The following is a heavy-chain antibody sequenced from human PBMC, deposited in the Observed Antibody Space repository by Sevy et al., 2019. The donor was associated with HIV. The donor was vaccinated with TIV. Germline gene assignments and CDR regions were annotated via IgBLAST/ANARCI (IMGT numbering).Heavy chain of an antibody. D-gene: IGHD1-7*01. CDR2: ISYDGSNK. J-gene: IGHJ6*03. CDR1: GFTFSSYA. CDR3: ATGKLELRGYYYYYMDV. Sequence: GGSLRLSCAASGFTFSSYAMHWVRQAPGKGLEWVAVISYDGSNKYYADSVKGRFTISRDNSKNTLYLQMNSLRAEDTAVYYCATGKLELRGYYYYYMDVWGKGTTVTVSS. V-gene: IGHV3-30-3*01.